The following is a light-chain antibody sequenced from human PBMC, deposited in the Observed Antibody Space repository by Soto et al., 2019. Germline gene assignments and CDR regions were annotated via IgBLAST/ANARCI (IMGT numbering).Light chain of an antibody. V-gene: IGLV2-14*01. Sequence: QSALAQPASVSGSPGQSITISXTXXSSXVGAYNYVSWYQQHPGKAPKLMIYEVSNRPSGVSNRFSGSKSGNTASLTIFGLQAEDEAHYYCSSYTISSTQVFGGGTQLTVL. CDR3: SSYTISSTQV. CDR1: SSXVGAYNY. CDR2: EVS. J-gene: IGLJ2*01.